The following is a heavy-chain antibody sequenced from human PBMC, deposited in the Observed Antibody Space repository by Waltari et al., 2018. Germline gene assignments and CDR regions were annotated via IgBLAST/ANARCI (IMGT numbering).Heavy chain of an antibody. Sequence: EVQLLESGGGLVQRGGSLRLSCAVSGFIFSRFAMSWVRHTPGKGLEWVAGTSASSGSTYYADSVQGRFTISRDNSKKRVFLQMNSLRAEDTATYYCTKMRRNLPRDIIDNWGQGTPVTVSS. CDR2: TSASSGST. V-gene: IGHV3-23*01. CDR1: GFIFSRFA. CDR3: TKMRRNLPRDIIDN. J-gene: IGHJ4*02.